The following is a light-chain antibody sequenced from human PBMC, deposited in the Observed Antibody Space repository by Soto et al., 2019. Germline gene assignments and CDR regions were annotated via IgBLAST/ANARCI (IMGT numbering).Light chain of an antibody. J-gene: IGLJ1*01. V-gene: IGLV1-44*01. CDR3: AAWDASLDGYV. CDR1: SSNLGDNT. CDR2: SYD. Sequence: QSALTQPPSASGTPGQRVTISCSTSSSNLGDNTVNWYQHVPGTAPKLLIYSYDQRPSGVPDRFSGSKSGTSASLAISGLQSEDEADYSCAAWDASLDGYVFGTGTKLTVL.